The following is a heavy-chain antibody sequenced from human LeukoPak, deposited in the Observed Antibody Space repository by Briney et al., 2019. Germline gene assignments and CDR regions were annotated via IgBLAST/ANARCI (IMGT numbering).Heavy chain of an antibody. D-gene: IGHD3-3*01. CDR1: GGSISSSSYY. J-gene: IGHJ5*02. CDR2: IYYSGST. CDR3: ARSDTMPDWFDP. V-gene: IGHV4-39*01. Sequence: SETLSLTCTVSGGSISSSSYYWGWIRQPPGKGLEWIGSIYYSGSTYYNPSLKSRVTISVDTSKNQFSLKLSSVTAADTAVYYCARSDTMPDWFDPWGQGTLVTVSS.